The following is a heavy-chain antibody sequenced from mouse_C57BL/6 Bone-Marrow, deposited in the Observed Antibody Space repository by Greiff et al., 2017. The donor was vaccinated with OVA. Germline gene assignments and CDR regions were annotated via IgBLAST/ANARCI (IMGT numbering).Heavy chain of an antibody. V-gene: IGHV1-76*01. Sequence: QVQLQQSGAELVRPGASVQLSCKASGYTFTDYYINWVKQRPGQGLEWIARIYPGSGNTYYNEKFKGKATLTADKSSSTAYMELRSLTSEDSAVYFCARFDYYGSNAYWGQGTLVTVSA. CDR3: ARFDYYGSNAY. CDR2: IYPGSGNT. CDR1: GYTFTDYY. D-gene: IGHD1-1*01. J-gene: IGHJ3*01.